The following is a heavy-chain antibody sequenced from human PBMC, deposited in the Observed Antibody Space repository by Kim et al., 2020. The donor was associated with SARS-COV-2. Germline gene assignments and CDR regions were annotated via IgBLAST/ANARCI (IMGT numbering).Heavy chain of an antibody. CDR2: IDPSDSYT. J-gene: IGHJ3*02. D-gene: IGHD4-17*01. CDR3: ARPGHYGDAFDI. CDR1: GYSFTSYW. Sequence: GESLKISCKGSGYSFTSYWISWVRQMPGKGLEWMGRIDPSDSYTNYSPSFQGHVTIPADKPISTAYLQWSSLKASDTAMYYCARPGHYGDAFDIWGQGTMGTVSS. V-gene: IGHV5-10-1*01.